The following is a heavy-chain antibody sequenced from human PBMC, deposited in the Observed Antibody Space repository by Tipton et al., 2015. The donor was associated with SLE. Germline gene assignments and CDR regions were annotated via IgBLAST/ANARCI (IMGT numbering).Heavy chain of an antibody. D-gene: IGHD3-10*01. CDR2: IYTIGST. J-gene: IGHJ3*02. V-gene: IGHV4-61*09. CDR1: GGSISSGSYY. Sequence: TLSLTCTVSGGSISSGSYYWSWIRQPAGKGLEWIGHIYTIGSTNYNPSLKSRVTISVDTSKNQFSLKLSSVTAADTAVYYCARTRGFTMVQGVRPGDAFDIWGQGTMVTVSS. CDR3: ARTRGFTMVQGVRPGDAFDI.